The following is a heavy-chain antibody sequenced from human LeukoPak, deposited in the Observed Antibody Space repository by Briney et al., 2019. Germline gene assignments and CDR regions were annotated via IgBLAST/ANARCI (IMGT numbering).Heavy chain of an antibody. J-gene: IGHJ4*02. CDR2: ISGNNDNP. CDR1: GYAFSNFG. D-gene: IGHD4-17*01. CDR3: AREEYGDYSDY. V-gene: IGHV1-18*01. Sequence: GASVKVSCKTSGYAFSNFGISWVRQAPGQGLEWMGWISGNNDNPNYAQKLQGRVTMTTDTSTSTAYMELRSLRSDDTAVYYCAREEYGDYSDYWGQGTLVTVSS.